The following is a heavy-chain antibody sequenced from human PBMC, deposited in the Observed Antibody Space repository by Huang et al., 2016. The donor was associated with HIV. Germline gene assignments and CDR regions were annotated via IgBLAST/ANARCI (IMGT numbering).Heavy chain of an antibody. CDR1: GYPFTAYG. CDR2: ISPGSGQI. V-gene: IGHV1-3*01. J-gene: IGHJ3*01. D-gene: IGHD2-2*03. Sequence: QVQLVQSGAEVKRPGASVKLSCRASGYPFTAYGIHWLSRAPGQSLQWMGWISPGSGQIPLSEGFQGRMTISRDTSSNTVYMELTNISPGDTATYYCARAARGDGYQGAFDVWGQGTVVTASS. CDR3: ARAARGDGYQGAFDV.